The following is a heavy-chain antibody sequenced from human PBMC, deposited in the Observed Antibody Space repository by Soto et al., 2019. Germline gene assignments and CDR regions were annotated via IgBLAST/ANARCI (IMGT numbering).Heavy chain of an antibody. Sequence: GASVKVSCKASGGTFSSYAISWVRQAPGQGLEWMGGIIPIFGTANYAQKFQGRVTITADESTSTAYMELSSLRSEDTAVYYCARGSVITMIVVVIGPMDVWGQGTTVTVSS. J-gene: IGHJ6*02. CDR1: GGTFSSYA. D-gene: IGHD3-22*01. CDR3: ARGSVITMIVVVIGPMDV. V-gene: IGHV1-69*13. CDR2: IIPIFGTA.